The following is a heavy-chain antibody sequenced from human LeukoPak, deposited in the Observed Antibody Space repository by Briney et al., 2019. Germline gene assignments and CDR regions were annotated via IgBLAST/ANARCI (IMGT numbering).Heavy chain of an antibody. J-gene: IGHJ4*02. Sequence: SQTLSLTCTVSGGSISSGGYYWSWIRQHPGEGLEWIGYSYYSGSTYYNPARKSRITISVEKSKNQFSLKLSYVTAADTAVYYCARDRGGPYSSSHFDLRRGNYFDYWGQGTLVTVSS. D-gene: IGHD6-6*01. CDR2: SYYSGST. CDR3: ARDRGGPYSSSHFDLRRGNYFDY. CDR1: GGSISSGGYY. V-gene: IGHV4-31*03.